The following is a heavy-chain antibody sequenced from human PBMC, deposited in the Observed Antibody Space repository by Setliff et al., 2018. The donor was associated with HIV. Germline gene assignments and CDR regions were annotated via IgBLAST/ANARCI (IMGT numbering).Heavy chain of an antibody. J-gene: IGHJ4*02. Sequence: SETLSLTCTVSGGSISSGGYYWSWIRQHPGKGLEWIGYIYYSGTTNNNPSLKSRVTISQDTSKNQFSLKLSSVTAADTALYYCARGGGGYFNYWGQGTLVTVSS. CDR2: IYYSGTT. CDR3: ARGGGGYFNY. CDR1: GGSISSGGYY. D-gene: IGHD3-22*01. V-gene: IGHV4-61*08.